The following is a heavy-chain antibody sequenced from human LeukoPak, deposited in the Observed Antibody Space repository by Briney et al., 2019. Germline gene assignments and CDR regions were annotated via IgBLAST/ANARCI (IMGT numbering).Heavy chain of an antibody. CDR3: AKDAQRGFGYSNSLEY. CDR2: IWNDGSNE. D-gene: IGHD4-11*01. Sequence: GRSLRLSCAASGFTFSHFGMHWVRKAPGKGLELVAVIWNDGSNEYYVDSVKGRFTISSDNSKNTVSLQMNSLRDEDTAVYYCAKDAQRGFGYSNSLEYWGQGTLVTVSS. CDR1: GFTFSHFG. J-gene: IGHJ4*02. V-gene: IGHV3-33*06.